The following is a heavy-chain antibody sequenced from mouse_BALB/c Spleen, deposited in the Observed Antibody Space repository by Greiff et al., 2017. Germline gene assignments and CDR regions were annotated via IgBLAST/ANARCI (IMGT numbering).Heavy chain of an antibody. V-gene: IGHV1-63*02. Sequence: QVQLKQSGAELVRPGTSVKISCKASGYTFTNYWLGWVKQRPGHGLEWIGDIYPGGGYTNYNEKFKGKATLTADTSSSTAYMQLSSLTSEDSAVYFCARSSQTARGAMDYWGQGTSVTVSS. CDR3: ARSSQTARGAMDY. D-gene: IGHD3-2*01. CDR2: IYPGGGYT. J-gene: IGHJ4*01. CDR1: GYTFTNYW.